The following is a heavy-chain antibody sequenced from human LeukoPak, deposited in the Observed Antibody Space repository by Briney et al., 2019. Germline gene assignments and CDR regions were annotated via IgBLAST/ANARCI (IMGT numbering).Heavy chain of an antibody. D-gene: IGHD3-10*01. Sequence: GGSLRLSCAASGFTFSSYGMHWVRQAPGKGLEWVAFIRYDGSNKYYADSVKGRFTISRDNSKNTLYLQMNSLRAEDTAVYYCASPTYYYGSGSYAFDIWGQGTMVTVSS. CDR3: ASPTYYYGSGSYAFDI. CDR1: GFTFSSYG. V-gene: IGHV3-30*02. CDR2: IRYDGSNK. J-gene: IGHJ3*02.